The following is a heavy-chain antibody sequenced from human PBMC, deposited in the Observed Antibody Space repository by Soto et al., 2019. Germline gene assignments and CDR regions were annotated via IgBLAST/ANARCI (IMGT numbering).Heavy chain of an antibody. V-gene: IGHV1-69*13. CDR3: ARGSPLPRYFDPPHYSYYYYYGMDV. D-gene: IGHD3-9*01. Sequence: SVKVSCKASGGTFSSYAISWVRQAPGQGLEWMGGIIPIFGTANYAQKFQGRVTITADESTSTAYMELSSLRSEDTAVYYCARGSPLPRYFDPPHYSYYYYYGMDVWGQGTTVTVSS. J-gene: IGHJ6*02. CDR2: IIPIFGTA. CDR1: GGTFSSYA.